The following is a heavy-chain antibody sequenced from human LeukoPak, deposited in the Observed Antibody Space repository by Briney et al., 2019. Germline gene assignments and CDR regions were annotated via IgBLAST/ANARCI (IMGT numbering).Heavy chain of an antibody. CDR1: GGSINGDH. Sequence: SETLSLTCTVSGGSINGDHWNWIRQPPGKGLEWIGNIYYSGNTNYNPSLKSRLTISVDTSKNQFSLRLSSVTAADTAVYYCAIDSGLTRFDYWGQGTLVTVSS. CDR2: IYYSGNT. V-gene: IGHV4-59*01. J-gene: IGHJ4*02. CDR3: AIDSGLTRFDY. D-gene: IGHD4/OR15-4a*01.